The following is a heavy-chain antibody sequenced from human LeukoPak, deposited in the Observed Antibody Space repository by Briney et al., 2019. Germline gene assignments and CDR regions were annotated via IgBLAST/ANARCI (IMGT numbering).Heavy chain of an antibody. V-gene: IGHV3-7*01. CDR1: GFTFSSYG. Sequence: GRSLRLSCAASGFTFSSYGMHWVRQAPGKGLEWVANIKQDGSEKYYVDSVKGRFTISRDNAKNSLYLQMNSLRAEDTAVYYCAAYPEYCGGDCYSVYYMDVWGKGTTVTVSS. CDR2: IKQDGSEK. J-gene: IGHJ6*03. D-gene: IGHD2-21*02. CDR3: AAYPEYCGGDCYSVYYMDV.